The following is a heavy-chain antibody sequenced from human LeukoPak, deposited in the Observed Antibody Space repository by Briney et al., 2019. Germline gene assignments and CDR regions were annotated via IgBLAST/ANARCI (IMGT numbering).Heavy chain of an antibody. D-gene: IGHD2-15*01. V-gene: IGHV1-2*02. CDR2: INPNSGGT. J-gene: IGHJ5*02. Sequence: GASVKVSCKASGYTFTGHYMHWVRQAPGQGLEWMGWINPNSGGTNYAQKFQGRVTMTRDTSISTAYMELSRLRSDDTAVYYCARGGCSGGSCYRWFDPWGQGTLVAVSS. CDR1: GYTFTGHY. CDR3: ARGGCSGGSCYRWFDP.